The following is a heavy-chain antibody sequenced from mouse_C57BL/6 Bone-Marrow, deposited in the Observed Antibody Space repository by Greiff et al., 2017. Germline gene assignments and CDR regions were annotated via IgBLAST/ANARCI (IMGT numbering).Heavy chain of an antibody. CDR2: IDPSDSYT. CDR1: GYTFTSYW. Sequence: QVHVKQPGAELVMPGASVKLSCKASGYTFTSYWMHWVKQRPGQGLEWIGEIDPSDSYTNYNQKFKGKSTLTVDKSSSTAYMQLSSLTSEDSAVYYCARRELRRTPYYAMDYGGQGTSVTVSS. CDR3: ARRELRRTPYYAMDY. V-gene: IGHV1-69*01. D-gene: IGHD3-2*02. J-gene: IGHJ4*01.